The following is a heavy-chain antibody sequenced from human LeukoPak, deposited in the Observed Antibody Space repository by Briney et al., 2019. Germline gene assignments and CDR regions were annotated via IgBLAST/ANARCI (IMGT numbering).Heavy chain of an antibody. CDR3: ASSPHTACTQRWHTSDFDL. CDR2: IYYSGST. V-gene: IGHV4-59*01. CDR1: GGSLSSYY. D-gene: IGHD5-18*01. Sequence: SETLSLTCTVSGGSLSSYYWSWLRQPPGKGLEWIGYIYYSGSTNYNPSLTSRVTISVDTSKNQFSLKLSSVTAADTAVYYCASSPHTACTQRWHTSDFDLWGRGTLVTVSS. J-gene: IGHJ2*01.